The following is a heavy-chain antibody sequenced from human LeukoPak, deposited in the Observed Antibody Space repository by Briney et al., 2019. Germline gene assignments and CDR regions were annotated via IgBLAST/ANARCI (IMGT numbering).Heavy chain of an antibody. CDR3: ARVSRDTAMVTASHYYYYMDV. J-gene: IGHJ6*03. CDR1: GGSISSSSYY. V-gene: IGHV4-39*07. Sequence: PSETQSLTCTVSGGSISSSSYYWGWIRQPPGKGLEWIGSIYYSGSTYYNPSLKSRVTISVDTSKNQFSLKLSSVTAADTAVYYCARVSRDTAMVTASHYYYYMDVWGKGTTVTVSS. D-gene: IGHD5-18*01. CDR2: IYYSGST.